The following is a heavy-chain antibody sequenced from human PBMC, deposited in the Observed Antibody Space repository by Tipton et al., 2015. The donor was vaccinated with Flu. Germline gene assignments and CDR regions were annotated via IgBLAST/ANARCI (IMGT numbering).Heavy chain of an antibody. J-gene: IGHJ6*04. CDR1: GVTFDGYA. CDR3: ATEVAWQGGGYYGMDV. V-gene: IGHV3-43D*03. Sequence: GSLRLSCTASGVTFDGYAMHWVRQVPGKGLEWVSLISWDGGSTFYGDSVRGRFTVSRDNRRNSLYLQMNSLRLEDTALYYCATEVAWQGGGYYGMDVWGKGTTVTVSA. D-gene: IGHD1-26*01. CDR2: ISWDGGST.